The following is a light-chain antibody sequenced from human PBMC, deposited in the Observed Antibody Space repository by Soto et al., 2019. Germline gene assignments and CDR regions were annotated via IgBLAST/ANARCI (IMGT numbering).Light chain of an antibody. J-gene: IGKJ1*01. Sequence: EIVMTQSPATLSVSPGERATLSCRASQSVSSNLAWYQQKPGQSPRLVIYDTFNRATGIPDRFSGSGSGTDFTLTISRLEPEDFAVYYCQQYGSSGTFGQGTKVDIK. CDR1: QSVSSN. V-gene: IGKV3-20*01. CDR3: QQYGSSGT. CDR2: DTF.